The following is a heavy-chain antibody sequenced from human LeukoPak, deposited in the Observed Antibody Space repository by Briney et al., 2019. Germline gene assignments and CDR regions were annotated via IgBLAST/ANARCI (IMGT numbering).Heavy chain of an antibody. J-gene: IGHJ6*03. CDR2: IRSVVSNT. Sequence: GRCLRLSCAAAGFTFSIFGVHWVRQAPGKGLGWVAFIRSVVSNTYYADSVKGRFTTSTDNSENTLYLRMNSLIAAHTSMYYWAKGRLSGSYASYNYYSLDVWGKGTTVTVSS. V-gene: IGHV3-30*02. D-gene: IGHD1-26*01. CDR1: GFTFSIFG. CDR3: AKGRLSGSYASYNYYSLDV.